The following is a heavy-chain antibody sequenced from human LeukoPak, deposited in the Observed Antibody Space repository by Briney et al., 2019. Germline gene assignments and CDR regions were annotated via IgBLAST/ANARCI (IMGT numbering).Heavy chain of an antibody. CDR1: GFPFDSYA. CDR3: AKGDIVGTTGENNFDY. Sequence: GGPLRLSCAASGFPFDSYAMSWFRRAPGKVLKWVSAISGCCGSTYYADYGKGRFTIYRDNSKNTLYLKMNSRKAEDTAVYYCAKGDIVGTTGENNFDYWGPGTLVTVSS. CDR2: ISGCCGST. J-gene: IGHJ4*02. V-gene: IGHV3-23*01. D-gene: IGHD5-12*01.